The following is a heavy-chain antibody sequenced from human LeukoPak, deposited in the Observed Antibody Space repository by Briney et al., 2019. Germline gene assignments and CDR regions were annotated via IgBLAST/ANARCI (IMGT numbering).Heavy chain of an antibody. V-gene: IGHV3-15*01. Sequence: GGSLRLSCAASEITFSDTWMNWVRQAPGKGLEWVGRIKDKFYSETTDYAAPVKGRFIISRDDSKKTVYLQMNSLKADDTAVYFCTTVTVCTGSSCPGAFDHWGQGTVVTVSS. CDR1: EITFSDTW. D-gene: IGHD2-8*02. CDR3: TTVTVCTGSSCPGAFDH. CDR2: IKDKFYSETT. J-gene: IGHJ4*02.